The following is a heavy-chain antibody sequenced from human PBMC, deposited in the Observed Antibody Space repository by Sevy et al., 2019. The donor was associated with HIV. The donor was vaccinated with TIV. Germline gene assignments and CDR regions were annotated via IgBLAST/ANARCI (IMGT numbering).Heavy chain of an antibody. V-gene: IGHV3-53*01. D-gene: IGHD6-19*01. J-gene: IGHJ4*02. CDR1: GFSVSINY. Sequence: GGSLRLSCAASGFSVSINYMSWVRQAPGKGLEFVSVIYSGGDTYYADSAKGRFTISRDNSKNTLYLQMNSLGAEDTAVYYCGRGAGYSTGWAPRYYLDYGGQGTLVTVSS. CDR2: IYSGGDT. CDR3: GRGAGYSTGWAPRYYLDY.